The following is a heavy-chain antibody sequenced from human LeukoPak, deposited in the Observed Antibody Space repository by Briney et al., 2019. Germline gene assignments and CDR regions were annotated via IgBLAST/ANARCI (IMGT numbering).Heavy chain of an antibody. J-gene: IGHJ3*02. Sequence: SETLSLTCTVSGGSISSSSYYWGWIRQPPGKGLEWIGSIYYSGSTYYNPSLKSRIIISVDTSKSQFSLKLTSVTAADTAVYYCARDSRRELVHGFDIWGQGTMVTVSA. CDR1: GGSISSSSYY. D-gene: IGHD3-10*01. CDR2: IYYSGST. V-gene: IGHV4-39*07. CDR3: ARDSRRELVHGFDI.